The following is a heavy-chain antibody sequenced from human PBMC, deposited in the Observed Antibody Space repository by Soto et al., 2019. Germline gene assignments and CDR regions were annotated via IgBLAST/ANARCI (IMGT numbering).Heavy chain of an antibody. CDR2: IYYSGNT. CDR1: GGSIXXNSHX. J-gene: IGHJ4*02. V-gene: IGHV4-39*01. D-gene: IGHD3-10*01. CDR3: XRXFXGXXVCHPGDY. Sequence: QLQLQESGPGLVKPSETLSLTCTVSGGSIXXNSHXWGWXRQPPGKGLEWIGSIYYSGNTYYNSYLMCGVTIXXXXSXXXXXXXXXXXXXXXXXXXXXXRXFXGXXVCHPGDYWGQGTLVTVSS.